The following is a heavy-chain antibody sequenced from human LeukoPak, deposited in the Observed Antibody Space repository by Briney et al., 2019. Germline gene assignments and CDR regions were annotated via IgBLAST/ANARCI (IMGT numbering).Heavy chain of an antibody. V-gene: IGHV6-1*01. CDR1: XXXXXXNXXV. D-gene: IGHD3-22*01. J-gene: IGHJ4*02. CDR2: TYSRSNLYN. Sequence: LXLTCAISXXXXXXNXXVWYXXRXSPXXXLEFLGMTYSRSNLYNDYALAVKNRITINPDTSRNQFSLQLNSVTPEDTALYYCARDGGYRIDYWGQGILVTVSS. CDR3: ARDGGYRIDY.